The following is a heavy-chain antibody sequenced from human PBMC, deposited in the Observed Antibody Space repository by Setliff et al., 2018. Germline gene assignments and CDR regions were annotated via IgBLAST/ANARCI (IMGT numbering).Heavy chain of an antibody. CDR1: GGFIYDHY. CDR2: VYSDGET. J-gene: IGHJ5*02. Sequence: ETLSLTCTVSGGFIYDHYWTWIRQPAGKGLQWIGRVYSDGETDYSPSLKSRGTISVDTSKTQVSLTLTSVTAADTAVYYCARDYQGGWFDPWGPGTLVTVSS. V-gene: IGHV4-4*07. D-gene: IGHD3-16*01. CDR3: ARDYQGGWFDP.